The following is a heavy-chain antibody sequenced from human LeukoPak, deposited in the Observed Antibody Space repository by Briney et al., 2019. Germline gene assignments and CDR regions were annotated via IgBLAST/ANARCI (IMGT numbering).Heavy chain of an antibody. D-gene: IGHD2-15*01. CDR3: ATWGYCDSGTCDPG. V-gene: IGHV3-74*01. Sequence: GGSLRLSCAASGFTLSSYWMEWVRQAPGKGLVWVSRIHSDGRRKSYADSVKGRFTISRDNPKITLYLQMDSLRAEDTAVYYCATWGYCDSGTCDPGWGQGALVTVSS. CDR2: IHSDGRRK. CDR1: GFTLSSYW. J-gene: IGHJ4*02.